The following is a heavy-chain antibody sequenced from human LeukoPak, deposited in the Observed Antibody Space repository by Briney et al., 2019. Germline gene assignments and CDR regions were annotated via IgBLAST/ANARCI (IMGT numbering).Heavy chain of an antibody. CDR3: STVEHF. J-gene: IGHJ4*02. CDR1: GLTLSGYW. Sequence: GGSLRLSCSASGLTLSGYWMHWVRQIPGKGLVWVSRIDSDGRGTSYADSVKGRFTISRDDVKNMLYLQMNSLRVEDTGLYYCSTVEHFWGQGTLVTVSS. CDR2: IDSDGRGT. V-gene: IGHV3-74*01. D-gene: IGHD1/OR15-1a*01.